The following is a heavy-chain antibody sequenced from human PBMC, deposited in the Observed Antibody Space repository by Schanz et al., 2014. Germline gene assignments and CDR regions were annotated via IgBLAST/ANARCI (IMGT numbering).Heavy chain of an antibody. Sequence: QVQLVQSGAEMKKPGSSVRVSCKASGGPLSSYPINWVRQAPGQGLEWMGGVIPMLGITNYAERFQGRVTITADTTTAYMELSSLRSDDTAVYFCARAAYSHGLDVWGRGTTVTVSS. D-gene: IGHD3-16*01. CDR1: GGPLSSYP. J-gene: IGHJ6*02. CDR3: ARAAYSHGLDV. V-gene: IGHV1-69*02. CDR2: VIPMLGIT.